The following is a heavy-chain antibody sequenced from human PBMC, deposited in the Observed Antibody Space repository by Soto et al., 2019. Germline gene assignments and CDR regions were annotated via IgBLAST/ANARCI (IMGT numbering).Heavy chain of an antibody. CDR3: AGTPPLWYSSSSYYFDY. D-gene: IGHD6-13*01. V-gene: IGHV3-7*01. Sequence: HPVGSLRLSCAASGFTFSSYWMSWVRQAPGKGLEWVANIKQDGSEKYYVGSVKGRFTISRDNAKNSLYLQMNSLRAEDTAVYYCAGTPPLWYSSSSYYFDYWGQGALVTVSS. CDR1: GFTFSSYW. J-gene: IGHJ4*02. CDR2: IKQDGSEK.